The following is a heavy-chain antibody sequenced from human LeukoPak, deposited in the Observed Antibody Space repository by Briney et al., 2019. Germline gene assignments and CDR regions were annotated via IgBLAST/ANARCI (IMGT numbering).Heavy chain of an antibody. V-gene: IGHV3-21*04. CDR3: ARVVLAVAATGGRYFDY. J-gene: IGHJ4*02. CDR1: GFTFSSYS. Sequence: GGSLRLSCAASGFTFSSYSMNWVRQAPGKGLEWVSSISSSSSSYIYYADSVKGRFTISRDNAKNSLYLQMNSLRAEDTAVYYCARVVLAVAATGGRYFDYWGQGTLLTVSS. D-gene: IGHD6-19*01. CDR2: ISSSSSSYI.